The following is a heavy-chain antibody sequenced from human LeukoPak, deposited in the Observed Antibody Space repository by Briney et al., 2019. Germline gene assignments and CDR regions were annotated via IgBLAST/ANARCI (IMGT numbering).Heavy chain of an antibody. Sequence: ASVKVSCKASGYTFTSYAISWVRQAPGQGLEWMGWFSAYNGNTNYAQMLQGRVTMTTDTSTSTAYMELRSLRSEDTAVYYCARGDLLGWFDPWGQGTLVTVSS. CDR2: FSAYNGNT. V-gene: IGHV1-18*01. CDR1: GYTFTSYA. CDR3: ARGDLLGWFDP. D-gene: IGHD1-26*01. J-gene: IGHJ5*02.